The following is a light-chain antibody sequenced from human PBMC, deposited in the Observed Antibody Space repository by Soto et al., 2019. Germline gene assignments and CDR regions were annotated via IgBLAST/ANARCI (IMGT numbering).Light chain of an antibody. CDR3: QQRSNWPIT. J-gene: IGKJ5*01. CDR2: DAS. CDR1: QNINRY. Sequence: EIVLTQSPATLSLSPGERATLSCRASQNINRYLAWYHQKPGQPPRLLIYDASTRATGIPARFSGSGSGTDFTLTISSLEPEDFAVYYCQQRSNWPITCGQGTRLEIK. V-gene: IGKV3-11*01.